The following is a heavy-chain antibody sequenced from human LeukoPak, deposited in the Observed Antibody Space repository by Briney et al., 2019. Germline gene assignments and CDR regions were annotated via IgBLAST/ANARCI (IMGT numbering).Heavy chain of an antibody. D-gene: IGHD1-26*01. CDR2: IYYSGST. CDR1: GGSTSSYY. CDR3: ARHDPIVGTPDAFDI. V-gene: IGHV4-59*08. J-gene: IGHJ3*02. Sequence: SETLSLTCTVSGGSTSSYYWSWIRQPPGKGLEWIAYIYYSGSTDYNPSLKSRVTISLDTSKNQFSLKLSSVTAADTAVYHCARHDPIVGTPDAFDIWGQGTMVTVSS.